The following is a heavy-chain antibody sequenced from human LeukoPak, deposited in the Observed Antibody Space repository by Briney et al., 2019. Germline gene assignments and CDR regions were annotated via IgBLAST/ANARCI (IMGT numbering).Heavy chain of an antibody. CDR2: INPSGGTT. Sequence: ASVKVSCKASGYTFTSYSMHWVRQAPGQGLEWMGMINPSGGTTSNAQKFQGRLIMTRDTSTSIVYMELTSLRSEDTAVYSCARDGGKITARRHFDYWGQGTLVTVSS. CDR1: GYTFTSYS. CDR3: ARDGGKITARRHFDY. V-gene: IGHV1-46*01. J-gene: IGHJ4*02. D-gene: IGHD6-6*01.